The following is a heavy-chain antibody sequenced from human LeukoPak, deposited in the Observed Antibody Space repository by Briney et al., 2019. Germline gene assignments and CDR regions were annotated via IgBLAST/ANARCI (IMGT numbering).Heavy chain of an antibody. Sequence: SETLSLTCTVSGGSTSSYYWSWIRQPPGKGLEWIGYIYYSGSTNYNPSLKSRVTISVDTSKNQFSLKLSSVTAADTAVYYCARHGRTMVRGVINNYYYYGMDVWGQGTTVTVSS. D-gene: IGHD3-10*01. J-gene: IGHJ6*02. CDR1: GGSTSSYY. CDR2: IYYSGST. V-gene: IGHV4-59*08. CDR3: ARHGRTMVRGVINNYYYYGMDV.